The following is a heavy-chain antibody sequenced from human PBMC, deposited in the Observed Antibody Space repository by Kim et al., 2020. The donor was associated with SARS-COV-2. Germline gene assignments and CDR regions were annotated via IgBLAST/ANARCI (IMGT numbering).Heavy chain of an antibody. Sequence: SETLSLTCAVSGGSISSSNWWSWVRQPPGKGLEWIGEIYHSGSTNYNPSLKSRVTISVDKSKNQFSLKLSSVTAADTAVYYCARDCGSSGWYTDYWGQGTLVTVSS. J-gene: IGHJ4*02. V-gene: IGHV4-4*02. CDR3: ARDCGSSGWYTDY. D-gene: IGHD6-19*01. CDR1: GGSISSSNW. CDR2: IYHSGST.